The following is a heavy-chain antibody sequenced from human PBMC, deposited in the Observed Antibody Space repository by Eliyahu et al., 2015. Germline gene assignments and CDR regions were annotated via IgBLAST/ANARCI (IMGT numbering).Heavy chain of an antibody. Sequence: EVQLVESGGGLVQPGGSXXXSXXASGVPFSTYSMNWGRQAPGKGLEWVSYISSSSSTIYYADSVKGRFTISRDNAKNSLYLQMNSLRDEDTAVYYCARRGIAAAGWFDPWGQGTLVTVSS. V-gene: IGHV3-48*02. J-gene: IGHJ5*02. D-gene: IGHD6-13*01. CDR2: ISSSSSTI. CDR1: GVPFSTYS. CDR3: ARRGIAAAGWFDP.